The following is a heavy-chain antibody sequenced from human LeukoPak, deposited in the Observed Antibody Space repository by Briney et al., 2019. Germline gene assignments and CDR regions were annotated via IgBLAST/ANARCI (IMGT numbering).Heavy chain of an antibody. D-gene: IGHD3-22*01. CDR1: GGSISSSPYY. V-gene: IGHV4-39*07. J-gene: IGHJ4*02. Sequence: WETLSLTCTVSGGSISSSPYYWGWIRQPPGKGLEWIGSIYYSGTTHYSPSLESRVTISVDTSKNQFSLKLASVTAADTAVYYCAPIPGLYSRDNDFDYWGQGTLVTVSS. CDR3: APIPGLYSRDNDFDY. CDR2: IYYSGTT.